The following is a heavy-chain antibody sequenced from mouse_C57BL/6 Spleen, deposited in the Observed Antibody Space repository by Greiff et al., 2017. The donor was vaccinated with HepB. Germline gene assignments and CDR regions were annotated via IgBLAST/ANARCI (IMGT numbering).Heavy chain of an antibody. CDR3: ARIYDYDYFDY. Sequence: QVQLQQPGAELVRPGASVKLSCKASGHTFTSYWMHWVKQRPGQGLEWIGMIHPNSGSTNYNEKFKSKATLTVDKSSSTAYMQLSSLTSEDSAVYYCARIYDYDYFDYWGQGTTLTVSS. D-gene: IGHD2-4*01. CDR2: IHPNSGST. V-gene: IGHV1-64*01. J-gene: IGHJ2*01. CDR1: GHTFTSYW.